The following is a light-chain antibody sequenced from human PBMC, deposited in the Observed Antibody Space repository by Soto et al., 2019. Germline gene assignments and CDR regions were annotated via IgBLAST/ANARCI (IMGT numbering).Light chain of an antibody. CDR3: CSYAGTYTLYV. CDR1: SSDVGAYNY. CDR2: DVT. Sequence: QSALTQPRSVSGSPGQSVSLSCTGTSSDVGAYNYVSWYQQHPGKAPKLMIYDVTKRPSGVPDRFSGSKSGNTASLTISGLQGEDEADYYCCSYAGTYTLYVFGTGTRSPS. J-gene: IGLJ1*01. V-gene: IGLV2-11*01.